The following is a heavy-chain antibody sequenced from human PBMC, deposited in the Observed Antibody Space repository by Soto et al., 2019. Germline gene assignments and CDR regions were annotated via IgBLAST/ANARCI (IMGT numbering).Heavy chain of an antibody. CDR3: AREVQVHTPAFVY. Sequence: QVQLVQSGAEMKQPGSSVKVSCQSSGGTFNTYAMNWVRQAPGQGPEWMGDISPMFGAANYAPKFQGRVTITAEESTGTAYMQLSSLTSEDTALYFCAREVQVHTPAFVYWGQGTLVTVSS. CDR1: GGTFNTYA. CDR2: ISPMFGAA. D-gene: IGHD3-10*01. V-gene: IGHV1-69*01. J-gene: IGHJ4*02.